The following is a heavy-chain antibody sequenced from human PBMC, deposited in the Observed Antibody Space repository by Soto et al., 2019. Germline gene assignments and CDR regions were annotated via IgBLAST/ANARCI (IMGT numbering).Heavy chain of an antibody. V-gene: IGHV3-7*03. J-gene: IGHJ4*02. D-gene: IGHD4-17*01. CDR1: GFTFSNYW. CDR2: IKQDGSEK. Sequence: GGSLRLSCAASGFTFSNYWMSWVRQAPGKGLEWVANIKQDGSEKYYVDSVKGRFTISRDNAKNSLYLQMNSLRAEDTAVYYCARVPVYYDYGETFDYWGQGTLVTVYS. CDR3: ARVPVYYDYGETFDY.